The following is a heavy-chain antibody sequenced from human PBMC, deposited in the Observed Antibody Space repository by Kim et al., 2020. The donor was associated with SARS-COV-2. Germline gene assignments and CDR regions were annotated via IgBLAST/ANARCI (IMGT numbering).Heavy chain of an antibody. Sequence: DSVKGRFTISRDKSKNTLYLQMGSLRAEDTAVYYCVKVIAVAGSRGYFDFWGQGTLVTVSS. CDR3: VKVIAVAGSRGYFDF. J-gene: IGHJ4*02. V-gene: IGHV3-64D*09. D-gene: IGHD6-19*01.